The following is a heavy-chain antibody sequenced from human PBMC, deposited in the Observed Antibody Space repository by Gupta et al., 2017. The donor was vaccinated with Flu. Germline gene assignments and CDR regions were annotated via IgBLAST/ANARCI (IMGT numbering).Heavy chain of an antibody. V-gene: IGHV3-53*01. D-gene: IGHD3-3*01. J-gene: IGHJ4*02. CDR1: GFTVSNNY. CDR3: ARGPSGYNDY. CDR2: INTRGTT. Sequence: GFTVSNNYMSWVRQAPGKGLEWLSVINTRGTTHDAESVRGRFTISRDESKNTLYLQMNTLRNEDTAVYYCARGPSGYNDYWGQGTLVTVSS.